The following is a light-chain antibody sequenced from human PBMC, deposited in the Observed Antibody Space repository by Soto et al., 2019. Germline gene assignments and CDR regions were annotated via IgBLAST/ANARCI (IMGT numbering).Light chain of an antibody. CDR3: CSYAGSSTSWV. Sequence: QSVLTQPASVSGSPGQSITISCTGTSSDVGSYNFVSWYQQHPGKAPKLMIYEVSKRPSGVSNRFSGSKSGNTAPLTISGLQAEDEADYYCCSYAGSSTSWVFGGGTKLTVL. CDR1: SSDVGSYNF. J-gene: IGLJ3*02. V-gene: IGLV2-23*02. CDR2: EVS.